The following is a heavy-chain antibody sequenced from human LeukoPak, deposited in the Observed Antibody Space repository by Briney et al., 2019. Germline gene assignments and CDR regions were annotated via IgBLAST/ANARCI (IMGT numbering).Heavy chain of an antibody. CDR1: GYTLTELS. CDR2: FDPEDGET. D-gene: IGHD6-13*01. J-gene: IGHJ4*02. Sequence: ASVKVSCKVSGYTLTELSMHWVRQAPGKGLEWMGGFDPEDGETIYAQKFQGRVTMTEDTSTDTAYMELSSLRSEDTAVYYCAGIAFLHTYSYWFDYWGQGTLVTVSS. CDR3: AGIAFLHTYSYWFDY. V-gene: IGHV1-24*01.